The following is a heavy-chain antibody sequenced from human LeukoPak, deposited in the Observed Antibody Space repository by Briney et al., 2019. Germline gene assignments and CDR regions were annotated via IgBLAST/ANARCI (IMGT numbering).Heavy chain of an antibody. V-gene: IGHV3-15*01. CDR3: TTVGYSSGWYYFDY. CDR2: IKSKTDGGTT. CDR1: GFTFSNAL. J-gene: IGHJ4*02. D-gene: IGHD6-19*01. Sequence: GGSLRLSGAASGFTFSNALMSWVRQAPGKGLEWVGRIKSKTDGGTTDYAAPVKGRFTISRDDSKNTLYLQMNSLKTEDTAVYYCTTVGYSSGWYYFDYWGQGTLVTVSS.